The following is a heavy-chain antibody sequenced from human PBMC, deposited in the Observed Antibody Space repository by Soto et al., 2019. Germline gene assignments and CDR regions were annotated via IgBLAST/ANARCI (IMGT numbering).Heavy chain of an antibody. CDR3: SRGPYTSSSSFSDY. CDR1: GDSISRDGNY. V-gene: IGHV4-31*03. Sequence: QVQLQESGPGLLKPSQTLSLTCSVSGDSISRDGNYWSWIRQHPGNGLEWIGYIYYSGSAYYNPSLASRVSLSLHTSNNQFSLRLNSVTAADTAVYYCSRGPYTSSSSFSDYWGQGALVTVSS. D-gene: IGHD6-6*01. CDR2: IYYSGSA. J-gene: IGHJ4*02.